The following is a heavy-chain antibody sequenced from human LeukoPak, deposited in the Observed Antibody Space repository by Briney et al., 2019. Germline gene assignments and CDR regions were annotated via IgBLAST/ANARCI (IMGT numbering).Heavy chain of an antibody. CDR2: IYSGGST. V-gene: IGHV3-66*01. Sequence: GGSLRLSCAASGFTVSSNYMSWVRQAPGKGLEWVSVIYSGGSTYYADSVKGRFTISRDNSKNTLYLQMNSLRAEDTAVYYCAREGLVGATGFDYWGQGTLVTVSS. D-gene: IGHD1-26*01. CDR3: AREGLVGATGFDY. CDR1: GFTVSSNY. J-gene: IGHJ4*02.